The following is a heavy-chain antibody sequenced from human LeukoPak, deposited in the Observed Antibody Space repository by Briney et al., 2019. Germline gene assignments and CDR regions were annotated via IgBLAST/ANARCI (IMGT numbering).Heavy chain of an antibody. CDR1: GYTFTGYY. J-gene: IGHJ3*02. D-gene: IGHD6-19*01. CDR2: INPNSGGT. V-gene: IGHV1-2*02. CDR3: ARRRIAVAGTYSSDAFDI. Sequence: ASVKVSCKASGYTFTGYYMHWARQAPGQGLEWMGWINPNSGGTNYAQKFQGRVTMTRDTSISTAYMELSRLRSDDTAVYYCARRRIAVAGTYSSDAFDIWGQGTMVTVSS.